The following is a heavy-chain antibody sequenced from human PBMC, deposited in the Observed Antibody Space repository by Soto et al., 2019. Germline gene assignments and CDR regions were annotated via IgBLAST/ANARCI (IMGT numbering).Heavy chain of an antibody. Sequence: QVQLVQSGAEVKKPGSSVKVSCKASGGTFSSYTISWVRQAPGQGLEWMGRIIPILGIANYAQKFQGRVTSTADKSTSTAYIELSSLRSEDTAVYYCARHLLWFGELPPDYWGQGTLVTVS. V-gene: IGHV1-69*02. D-gene: IGHD3-10*01. J-gene: IGHJ4*02. CDR2: IIPILGIA. CDR1: GGTFSSYT. CDR3: ARHLLWFGELPPDY.